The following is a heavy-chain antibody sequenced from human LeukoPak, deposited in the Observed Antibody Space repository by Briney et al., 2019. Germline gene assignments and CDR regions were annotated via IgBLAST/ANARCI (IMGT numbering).Heavy chain of an antibody. CDR1: GFTFSNYG. D-gene: IGHD4-17*01. J-gene: IGHJ6*03. CDR3: AKDSVKVTTVRRVPHYMDV. CDR2: IRYDGSIK. V-gene: IGHV3-30*02. Sequence: GGSLRLSCAASGFTFSNYGIHWVRQAPGKGLEWVAFIRYDGSIKYYADSVKGRFTISRDNSKNTLYLQMNSLRAEDTAVYYCAKDSVKVTTVRRVPHYMDVWGKGTTVAISS.